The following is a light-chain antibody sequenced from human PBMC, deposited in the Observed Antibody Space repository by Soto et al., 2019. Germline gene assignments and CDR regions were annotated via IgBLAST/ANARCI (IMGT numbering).Light chain of an antibody. CDR1: QSVSSN. CDR2: GAS. CDR3: QQYNNWPPYT. V-gene: IGKV3-15*01. Sequence: EIVMTQSPATLSVSPGERATLSCRASQSVSSNLAWYQQKPGQAPRLLIYGASTTATGIRARFSGSGSGTEFTLTISSLQSEDFAVYYCQQYNNWPPYTFGQGTKLEIK. J-gene: IGKJ2*01.